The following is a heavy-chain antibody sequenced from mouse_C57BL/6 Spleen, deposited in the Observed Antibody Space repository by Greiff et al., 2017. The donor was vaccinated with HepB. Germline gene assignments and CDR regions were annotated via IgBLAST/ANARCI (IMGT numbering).Heavy chain of an antibody. CDR1: GYTFTSYW. D-gene: IGHD1-1*01. J-gene: IGHJ2*01. Sequence: QVQLQQPGAELVRPGPSVKLSCKASGYTFTSYWMHWVKQRPGQGLEWIGVIDPSDSYTNYNQKFKGKATLTVDTSSSTAYMQLSSLTSEDSAVYYCASSYYGSSSDYWGQGTTLTVSS. CDR3: ASSYYGSSSDY. V-gene: IGHV1-59*01. CDR2: IDPSDSYT.